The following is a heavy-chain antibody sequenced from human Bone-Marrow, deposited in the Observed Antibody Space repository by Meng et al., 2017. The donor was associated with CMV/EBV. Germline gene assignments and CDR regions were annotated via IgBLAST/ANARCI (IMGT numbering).Heavy chain of an antibody. V-gene: IGHV4-61*01. CDR1: GGSVSSGSDY. J-gene: IGHJ6*02. CDR3: ARDVIFIVGATTGMDV. Sequence: GSLRLSCTVSGGSVSSGSDYWSWIRQPPGKGLEWIGYSYYSGSTNYNPSLKSRVTISVDTSKNQFSLKLSSVTAADTAVYYCARDVIFIVGATTGMDVWGQGTTVTVSS. D-gene: IGHD1-26*01. CDR2: SYYSGST.